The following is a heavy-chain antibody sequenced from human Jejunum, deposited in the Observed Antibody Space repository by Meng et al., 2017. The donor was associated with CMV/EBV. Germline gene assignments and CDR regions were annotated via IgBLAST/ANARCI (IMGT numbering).Heavy chain of an antibody. J-gene: IGHJ4*02. Sequence: LVEAGGGLVKPWGSLRISCAASGFTFSTAWVSWVRQAPGKGLEGVGRIRSKTDGGTVDYAAPVKGRFTISRDDSKTTLYLEMISLNTEDTGVYYCANLGPTPYFDSWGQGTLVTVSS. CDR2: IRSKTDGGTV. CDR3: ANLGPTPYFDS. V-gene: IGHV3-15*01. CDR1: GFTFSTAW. D-gene: IGHD3-16*01.